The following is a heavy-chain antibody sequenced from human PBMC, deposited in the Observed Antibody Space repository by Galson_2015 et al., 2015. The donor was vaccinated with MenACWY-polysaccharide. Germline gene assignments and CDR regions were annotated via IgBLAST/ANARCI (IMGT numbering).Heavy chain of an antibody. CDR1: GYSFSNYW. CDR3: ARHGSRSWDSWFDP. V-gene: IGHV5-51*01. Sequence: QSGAEVKKPGESLKISCKGSGYSFSNYWIGWVRQMPGKGLGWMGIIYPGDSDTRYSPSFQGQVSISADKSISTVYLQWSSLKASDTAIYYCARHGSRSWDSWFDPWGQGTLVIVSS. CDR2: IYPGDSDT. D-gene: IGHD6-13*01. J-gene: IGHJ5*02.